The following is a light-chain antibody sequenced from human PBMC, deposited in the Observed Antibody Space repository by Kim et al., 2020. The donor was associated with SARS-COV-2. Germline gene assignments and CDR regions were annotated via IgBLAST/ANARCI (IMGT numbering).Light chain of an antibody. CDR1: QGIRNY. CDR2: DAS. CDR3: QQYDTLLS. Sequence: DIQLTQSPSSLSASVGDSVTITYRASQGIRNYLNWYYQKPGEPPKFLIFDASNLEPGVSSRFSGSGSGTDFTFTISSLQPEDVGVFYCQQYDTLLSFGGGTKLEI. J-gene: IGKJ4*01. V-gene: IGKV1-33*01.